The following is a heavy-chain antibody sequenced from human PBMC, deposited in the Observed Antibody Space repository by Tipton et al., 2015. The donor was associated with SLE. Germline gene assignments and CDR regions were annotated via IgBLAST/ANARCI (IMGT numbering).Heavy chain of an antibody. J-gene: IGHJ3*02. CDR1: GFTFSSYS. V-gene: IGHV3-48*04. Sequence: SLRLSCAASGFTFSSYSMNWVRQAPGKGLEWVSYISSSGSTIYYADSVKGRFTISRDNAKNSLYLQMNSLRAEDTAVYYCARDVYGGDAFDIWGQGTMVTVSS. CDR2: ISSSGSTI. CDR3: ARDVYGGDAFDI. D-gene: IGHD3-10*02.